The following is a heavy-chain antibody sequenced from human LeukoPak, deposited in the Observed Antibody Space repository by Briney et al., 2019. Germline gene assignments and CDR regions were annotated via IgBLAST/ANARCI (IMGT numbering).Heavy chain of an antibody. Sequence: EASVKVSCKASGYTFTSYGISWVRQAPGQGLEWMGWISAYNGNTNYAQKLQGRVTMTTDTSTSTAYMELRSLRSDDTAVYYCGRSMDGSTSRLIEYWGQGTLVTVSS. D-gene: IGHD2-15*01. CDR1: GYTFTSYG. V-gene: IGHV1-18*01. CDR2: ISAYNGNT. CDR3: GRSMDGSTSRLIEY. J-gene: IGHJ4*02.